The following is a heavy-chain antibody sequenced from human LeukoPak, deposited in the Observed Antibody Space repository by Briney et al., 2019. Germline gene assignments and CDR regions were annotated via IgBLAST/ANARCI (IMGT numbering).Heavy chain of an antibody. D-gene: IGHD6-13*01. Sequence: PGGSLTLSWTTSALTFSSYAMSWVRQAPEKGLEWVSAISGSGGSTYYADSVKGRFTISRDNSKNTLYLQMNSLRAEDTAVYYCAKDFSSWLGRGDYWGQGTLVTVSS. CDR3: AKDFSSWLGRGDY. CDR1: ALTFSSYA. J-gene: IGHJ4*02. CDR2: ISGSGGST. V-gene: IGHV3-23*01.